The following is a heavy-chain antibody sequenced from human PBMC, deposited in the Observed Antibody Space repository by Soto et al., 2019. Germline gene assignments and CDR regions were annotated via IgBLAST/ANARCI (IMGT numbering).Heavy chain of an antibody. CDR2: VSHDGRNT. D-gene: IGHD3-22*01. V-gene: IGHV3-30*18. Sequence: SGGSLRLSCAASGFTFSDYAMHWVRQAPGKGLEWVAVVSHDGRNTHYADSVKGRFTISRDSSKNTVSLEMSSLRADDTAVYYCVKGEYYYDSSGYYRFDYWGQGTLVTVSS. J-gene: IGHJ4*02. CDR1: GFTFSDYA. CDR3: VKGEYYYDSSGYYRFDY.